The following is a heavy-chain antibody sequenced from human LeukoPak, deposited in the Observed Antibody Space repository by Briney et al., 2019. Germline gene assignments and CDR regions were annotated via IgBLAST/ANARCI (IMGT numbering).Heavy chain of an antibody. J-gene: IGHJ4*02. CDR2: INHSGST. V-gene: IGHV4-34*01. CDR1: GGSFSGYY. D-gene: IGHD5-18*01. CDR3: ASKDTAMVTLDY. Sequence: ETLSLTCAVYGGSFSGYYWSWIRQPPGKGLEWIGEINHSGSTNYNPSLKSRVTISVDTSKNQFSLELSSVTAADTAVYYCASKDTAMVTLDYWGQGTLVTVSS.